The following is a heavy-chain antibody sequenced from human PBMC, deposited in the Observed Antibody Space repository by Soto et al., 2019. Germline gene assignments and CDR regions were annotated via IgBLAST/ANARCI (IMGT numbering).Heavy chain of an antibody. J-gene: IGHJ6*03. CDR3: ARGITVTTFSYYYYMDV. V-gene: IGHV3-53*04. Sequence: GGSLRLSCAASGFTVSSNYMSWVRQAPGKGLEWVSVIYSGGSTYYADSVKGRFTISRHNSKNTLYLQMNSLRAEDTAVYYCARGITVTTFSYYYYMDVWGKGTTVTVSS. CDR2: IYSGGST. D-gene: IGHD4-17*01. CDR1: GFTVSSNY.